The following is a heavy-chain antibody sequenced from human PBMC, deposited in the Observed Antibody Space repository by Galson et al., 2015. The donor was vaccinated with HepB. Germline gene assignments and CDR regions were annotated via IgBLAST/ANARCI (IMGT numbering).Heavy chain of an antibody. J-gene: IGHJ4*02. V-gene: IGHV1-69*13. D-gene: IGHD3-22*01. CDR2: IIPIFGTA. Sequence: SVKVSCKASGGTFSSYAISWVRQAPGQGLEWMGGIIPIFGTANYAQKFQGRVTITADESTSTAYMELSSLRSEDTAVYYCAREGRHYYDSSGYYWGQGTLVTVSS. CDR1: GGTFSSYA. CDR3: AREGRHYYDSSGYY.